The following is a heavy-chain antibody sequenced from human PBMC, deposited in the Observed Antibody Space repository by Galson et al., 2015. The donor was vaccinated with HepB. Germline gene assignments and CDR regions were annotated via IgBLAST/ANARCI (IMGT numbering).Heavy chain of an antibody. CDR2: IIPIFERA. Sequence: SVKVSCKASGGSFSSYGISWVRQAPGQGLEWMGRIIPIFERANYAQKFQGRVTINADKSTSTAYMEVSSLRSEDTAVYYCASDIEAAGGINGMDVWGQGTMVTVSS. CDR1: GGSFSSYG. CDR3: ASDIEAAGGINGMDV. D-gene: IGHD6-13*01. V-gene: IGHV1-69*04. J-gene: IGHJ6*02.